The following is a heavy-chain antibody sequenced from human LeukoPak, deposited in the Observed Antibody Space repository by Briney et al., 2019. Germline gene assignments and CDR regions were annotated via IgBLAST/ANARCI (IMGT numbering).Heavy chain of an antibody. CDR3: ARDREMYSSSIGFYL. CDR2: IYYSGST. CDR1: GGSISSYY. J-gene: IGHJ5*02. Sequence: SETLSLTCTVSGGSISSYYWSWIRQPPGKGLDWIGYIYYSGSTNYNPSLKSRVTISVDTSKNQFSLKLSSVTAADTAVYYCARDREMYSSSIGFYLWGQGTLVTVSS. D-gene: IGHD6-6*01. V-gene: IGHV4-59*01.